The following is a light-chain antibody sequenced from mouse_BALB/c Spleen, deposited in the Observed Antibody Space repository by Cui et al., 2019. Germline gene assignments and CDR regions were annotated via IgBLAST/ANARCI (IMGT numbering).Light chain of an antibody. Sequence: QIVLTQSPALMSASPGEKVTMTCSASSSVSYMYWYQQKPRSSPKPWIYLTFNLASGVPARFSGSGSGTSYSLTISSMEAEDAATYYCQQWSSNPYTFGGGTKLEIK. CDR3: QQWSSNPYT. CDR2: LTF. J-gene: IGKJ2*01. V-gene: IGKV4-68*01. CDR1: SSVSY.